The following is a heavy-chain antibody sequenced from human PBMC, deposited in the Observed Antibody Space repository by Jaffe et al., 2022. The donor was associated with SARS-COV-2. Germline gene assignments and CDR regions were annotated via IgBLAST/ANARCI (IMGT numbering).Heavy chain of an antibody. CDR2: INPSGGST. Sequence: QVQLVQSGAEVKKPGASVKVSCKASGYTFTSYYMHWVRQAPGQGLEWMGIINPSGGSTSYAQKLQGRVTMTRDTSTSTVYMELSSLRSEDTAVYYCARDTSMAGGEYYFDYWGQGTLVTVSS. D-gene: IGHD2-2*01. CDR1: GYTFTSYY. CDR3: ARDTSMAGGEYYFDY. V-gene: IGHV1-46*04. J-gene: IGHJ4*02.